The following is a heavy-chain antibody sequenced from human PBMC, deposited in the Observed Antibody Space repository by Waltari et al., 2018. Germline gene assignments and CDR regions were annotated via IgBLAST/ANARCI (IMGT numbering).Heavy chain of an antibody. CDR1: GGSITSSNYY. D-gene: IGHD2-15*01. CDR2: IYYSGST. V-gene: IGHV4-31*03. J-gene: IGHJ3*02. Sequence: QVQLQESGPGLVKPSETLSLTCTVSGGSITSSNYYWGWIRQPPGKGLEWIGYIYYSGSTYYNPSLKSRVTISGDTSKNQFSLKLSSVTAADTAVYYCARAPLPVVAAIPGAFDIWGQGTMVTVSS. CDR3: ARAPLPVVAAIPGAFDI.